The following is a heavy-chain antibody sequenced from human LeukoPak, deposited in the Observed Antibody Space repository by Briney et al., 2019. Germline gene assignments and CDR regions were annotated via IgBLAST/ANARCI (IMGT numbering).Heavy chain of an antibody. CDR2: IIPIFGTA. Sequence: TVKVSCKASGGTFSSYAISWVRQAPGQGLEWMGGIIPIFGTANYAQKFQGRVTITADESTSTAHMELSSLRSEDTAVHYCAKGGIVVVPAAAQNDYFDYWGQGTLVTVSS. CDR3: AKGGIVVVPAAAQNDYFDY. J-gene: IGHJ4*02. D-gene: IGHD2-2*01. CDR1: GGTFSSYA. V-gene: IGHV1-69*13.